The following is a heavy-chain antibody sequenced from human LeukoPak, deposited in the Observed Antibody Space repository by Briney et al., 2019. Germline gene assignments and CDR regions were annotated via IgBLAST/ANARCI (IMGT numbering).Heavy chain of an antibody. V-gene: IGHV4-39*01. CDR1: GGSVSSSTYY. CDR3: ARLSKGRYFVYILAY. CDR2: IYYTGST. J-gene: IGHJ4*01. D-gene: IGHD3-10*01. Sequence: SETHSVTCTVPGGSVSSSTYYWGWVRQPPGKGLEWIGNIYYTGSTYYNASLRSRVILSVDTSKNQFSLKMTSVTAADTAVYYCARLSKGRYFVYILAYWGRQALATVSS.